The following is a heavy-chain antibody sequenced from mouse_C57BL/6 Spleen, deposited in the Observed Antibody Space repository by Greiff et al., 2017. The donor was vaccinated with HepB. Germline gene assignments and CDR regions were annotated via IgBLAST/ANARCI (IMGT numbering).Heavy chain of an antibody. CDR1: GYSFTGYY. J-gene: IGHJ2*01. CDR3: ARLGEIYYGYDERGRGFEY. D-gene: IGHD2-2*01. CDR2: INPSTGGT. V-gene: IGHV1-42*01. Sequence: VQLQQSGPELVKPGASVKISCKASGYSFTGYYMNWVKQSPEKSLEWIGEINPSTGGTTYNQKFKAKATLTVDKSSSTAYMQLKSLTSEDSAVYYCARLGEIYYGYDERGRGFEYWGQGTTLTVSS.